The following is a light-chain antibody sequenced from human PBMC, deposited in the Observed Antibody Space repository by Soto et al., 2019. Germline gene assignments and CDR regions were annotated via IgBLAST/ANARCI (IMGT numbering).Light chain of an antibody. V-gene: IGKV3-11*01. Sequence: EIGLTQSPATLSLSPGERATLSCRASQSVSRYLAWYQQKPGQAPRLLIHDTSTRATGVPDTFSGSGFGTEFTLSISTLEPEDSAMYYCQQRFSWPPTFGGGTHVEIK. CDR1: QSVSRY. CDR2: DTS. J-gene: IGKJ4*01. CDR3: QQRFSWPPT.